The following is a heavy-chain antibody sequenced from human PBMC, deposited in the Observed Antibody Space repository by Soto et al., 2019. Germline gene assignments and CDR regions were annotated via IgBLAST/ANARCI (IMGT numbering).Heavy chain of an antibody. CDR2: INHSGST. J-gene: IGHJ6*04. V-gene: IGHV4-34*01. CDR3: ARELIMDV. CDR1: GGPFSGYY. D-gene: IGHD2-8*01. Sequence: SETLSLTCAVYGGPFSGYYWSWIRQPPGKGLEWIGEINHSGSTNYNPSLKSRVTISVDTSKNQFSLKLSSVTAADTAVYYCARELIMDVWGKGTTVTVSS.